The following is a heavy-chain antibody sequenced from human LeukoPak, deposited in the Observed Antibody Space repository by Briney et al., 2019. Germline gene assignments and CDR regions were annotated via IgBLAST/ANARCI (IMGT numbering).Heavy chain of an antibody. Sequence: PAETLSLTCTVSGGSITNYYWSWIRQPPGKGLEWIGYIYYSGSTNYNPSLKSRVTISVDTSKTQFSLKLSSVTAADTAVYYCAGAYYDSSGYDLVHWGQGTLVTVSS. V-gene: IGHV4-59*01. J-gene: IGHJ4*02. D-gene: IGHD3-22*01. CDR1: GGSITNYY. CDR2: IYYSGST. CDR3: AGAYYDSSGYDLVH.